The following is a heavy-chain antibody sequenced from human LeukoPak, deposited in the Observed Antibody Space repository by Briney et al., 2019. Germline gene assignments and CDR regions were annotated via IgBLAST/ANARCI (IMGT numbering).Heavy chain of an antibody. CDR3: GRWGVNAGLDY. D-gene: IGHD3-10*01. Sequence: PGGSLRLSCCAAGFIFGDNVMGGVRQAPGKGLEWVANINPHGTEKYYADSLEGRFSVSRDNAKNSVYLQMNSLRVEDAGFYYCGRWGVNAGLDYWGQGSLVTVSS. CDR2: INPHGTEK. V-gene: IGHV3-7*01. CDR1: GFIFGDNV. J-gene: IGHJ4*02.